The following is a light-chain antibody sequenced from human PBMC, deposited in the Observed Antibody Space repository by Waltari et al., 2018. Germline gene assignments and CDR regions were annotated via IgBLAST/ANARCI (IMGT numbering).Light chain of an antibody. J-gene: IGKJ1*01. V-gene: IGKV3-20*01. Sequence: SCRASQSVSRAFAWDQQKPGQAPRLLIYGASTRATGIPDRFSGSGSGTDFSLTISRLEPDDFAVYYCQHYLRLPVTFGQGTTVEI. CDR2: GAS. CDR3: QHYLRLPVT. CDR1: QSVSRA.